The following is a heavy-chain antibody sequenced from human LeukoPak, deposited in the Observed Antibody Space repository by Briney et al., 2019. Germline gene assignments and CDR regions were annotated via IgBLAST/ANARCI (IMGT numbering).Heavy chain of an antibody. CDR1: GGSISSGGYS. CDR3: ARSRTSSSSWGSSLVDY. J-gene: IGHJ4*02. D-gene: IGHD6-13*01. CDR2: IYHSGST. Sequence: SQTLSLTCAVSGGSISSGGYSWSWIRQPPGKGLEWIGYIYHSGSTYYNPSLKSRVTISVDTSKNQFSLRLTSVTAADTAVHYCARSRTSSSSWGSSLVDYWGQGTLVTVSS. V-gene: IGHV4-30-2*01.